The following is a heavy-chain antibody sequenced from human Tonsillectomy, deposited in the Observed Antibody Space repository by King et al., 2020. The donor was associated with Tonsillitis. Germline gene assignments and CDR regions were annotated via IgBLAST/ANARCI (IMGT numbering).Heavy chain of an antibody. Sequence: VQLQESGPGLVKPSETLSLTCNVSGGSISSYYWSWIRQPPGKGLEWIGYINYSGSTNYNPSLKSRVTISVDTSKNQFSLKLSSVTAADTAVYYCARSGYSYGNWFDPWGQGTLVTVSS. CDR2: INYSGST. D-gene: IGHD5-18*01. CDR1: GGSISSYY. CDR3: ARSGYSYGNWFDP. J-gene: IGHJ5*02. V-gene: IGHV4-59*08.